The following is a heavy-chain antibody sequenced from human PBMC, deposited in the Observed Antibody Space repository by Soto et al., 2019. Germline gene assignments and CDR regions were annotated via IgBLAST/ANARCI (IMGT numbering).Heavy chain of an antibody. J-gene: IGHJ4*02. CDR2: IYWDDDK. Sequence: QITLNESGPTQVNPRQTLTLTCTFSGFSLTTSGVGVGWIRQSPGKAPEWLALIYWDDDKRYSPSLKSRLTITKDTSNNQVVLTMADLDPADTATYYCAHRVLLTVFGLVTTTAIYFDFWGQGTPVAVSS. V-gene: IGHV2-5*02. D-gene: IGHD3-3*01. CDR1: GFSLTTSGVG. CDR3: AHRVLLTVFGLVTTTAIYFDF.